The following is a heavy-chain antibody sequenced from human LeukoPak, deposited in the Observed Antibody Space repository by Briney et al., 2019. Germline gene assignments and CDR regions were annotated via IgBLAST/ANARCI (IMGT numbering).Heavy chain of an antibody. V-gene: IGHV4-59*08. CDR1: GGSFSGYY. Sequence: SETLSLTCAVYGGSFSGYYWSWIRQPSGAGLEWIGYIYYSGGTNYNPSLKSRVTISVDTSKNQFSLKLNSVTAADTAVYYCVGYCSSFSCGEASFDYWGQGTLVTVSS. CDR3: VGYCSSFSCGEASFDY. CDR2: IYYSGGT. J-gene: IGHJ4*02. D-gene: IGHD2-2*01.